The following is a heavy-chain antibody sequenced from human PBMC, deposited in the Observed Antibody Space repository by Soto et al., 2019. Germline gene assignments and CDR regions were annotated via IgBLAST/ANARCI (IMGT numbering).Heavy chain of an antibody. V-gene: IGHV1-46*01. CDR1: GYTFTSYY. D-gene: IGHD2-2*01. CDR3: ARGFCTTTTCLVGDF. Sequence: QVQLVQSGAEVKKPGASVKISCKSSGYTFTSYYMHWVRQAPGQGLEWMGMINPSGGSTNYAQRFQGRVTMTRDTSTSTVYSYLSDLRSEDTAVYYCARGFCTTTTCLVGDFWGQGTLVTVSS. CDR2: INPSGGST. J-gene: IGHJ4*02.